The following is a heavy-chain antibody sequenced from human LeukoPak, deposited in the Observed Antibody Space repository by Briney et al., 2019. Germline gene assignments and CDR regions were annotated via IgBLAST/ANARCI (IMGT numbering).Heavy chain of an antibody. CDR2: ISYDGSNK. D-gene: IGHD2-15*01. V-gene: IGHV3-30-3*01. Sequence: GRSLRLSCAASGFTFSSYAMHWVRQAPGKGLEWVAVISYDGSNKYYADSVKGRFTISRDNSKNTLYLQMNSLRAEDTAVYYCARDIVVVVAATPFPNWFDPWGQGTLVTVSS. J-gene: IGHJ5*02. CDR1: GFTFSSYA. CDR3: ARDIVVVVAATPFPNWFDP.